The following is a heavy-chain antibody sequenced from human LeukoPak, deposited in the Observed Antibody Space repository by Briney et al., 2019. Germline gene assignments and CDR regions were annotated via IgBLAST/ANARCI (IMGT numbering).Heavy chain of an antibody. Sequence: SETLSLTCAVYGGSFSGYYWSWIRQPPGKGLEWIGEINHSGSTNYNPSLKSRGTISVHPSKNQFSLKLSSVTAADTAVYYCARQGLWFGESLDAFDIWGQGTMVTVSS. V-gene: IGHV4-34*01. J-gene: IGHJ3*02. CDR1: GGSFSGYY. CDR3: ARQGLWFGESLDAFDI. CDR2: INHSGST. D-gene: IGHD3-10*01.